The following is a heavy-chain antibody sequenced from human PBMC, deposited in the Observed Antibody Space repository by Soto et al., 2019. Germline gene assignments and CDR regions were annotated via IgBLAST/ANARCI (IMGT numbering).Heavy chain of an antibody. CDR1: GGSISSYY. CDR3: ARSQQLADFDY. Sequence: PSETLSLTCTVSGGSISSYYWSWIRQPPGKGLEWIGYIYYSGSTNYNPSLKSRVTISVDTSKNQFSLKLSSVTAADTAVYYCARSQQLADFDYWGQGTLVTVSS. CDR2: IYYSGST. J-gene: IGHJ4*02. D-gene: IGHD6-13*01. V-gene: IGHV4-59*01.